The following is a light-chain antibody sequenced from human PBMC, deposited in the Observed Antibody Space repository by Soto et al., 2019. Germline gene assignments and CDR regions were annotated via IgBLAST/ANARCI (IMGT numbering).Light chain of an antibody. V-gene: IGKV1-39*01. CDR3: QQSFSTPRT. Sequence: DIQMTQSPSPLSASVGDRVTITCRASQTISTYLNWYQQKPGKATKLLIYGASSLQSGVPSRFSGSGSGTDFTLTISSLQPEDFGTYYCQQSFSTPRTFGQGTKVEIK. J-gene: IGKJ1*01. CDR1: QTISTY. CDR2: GAS.